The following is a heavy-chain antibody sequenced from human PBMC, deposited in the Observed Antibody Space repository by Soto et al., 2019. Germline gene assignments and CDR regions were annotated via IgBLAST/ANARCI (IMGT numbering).Heavy chain of an antibody. V-gene: IGHV1-8*01. D-gene: IGHD2-2*01. Sequence: ASVKVSCKASGYTFTSYDINWVRQATGQGLEWMGWMNPNSGNTGYAQKFQGRVTMTRNTSISTAYMELSSLRSEDTAVYYCAREKTDCSSTSCYEADYYYYYMDVWGKGTTVTVS. CDR1: GYTFTSYD. J-gene: IGHJ6*03. CDR3: AREKTDCSSTSCYEADYYYYYMDV. CDR2: MNPNSGNT.